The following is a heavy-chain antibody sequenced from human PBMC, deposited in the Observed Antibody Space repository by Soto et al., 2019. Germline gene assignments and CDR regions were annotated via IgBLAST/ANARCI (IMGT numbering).Heavy chain of an antibody. V-gene: IGHV3-21*01. CDR2: IANGDNHI. D-gene: IGHD2-2*01. CDR3: ARENGHCTDACNRGAFDN. J-gene: IGHJ3*02. Sequence: EVQVVESGGGLVKPGGSLRLSCAASGFTFSEYSFLWVRQAPGKGLEWLSFIANGDNHIFYSDSVKGRFTISRDNAKNSVYLQLNSLRADDSAVYYCARENGHCTDACNRGAFDNWGQGTMVTVSS. CDR1: GFTFSEYS.